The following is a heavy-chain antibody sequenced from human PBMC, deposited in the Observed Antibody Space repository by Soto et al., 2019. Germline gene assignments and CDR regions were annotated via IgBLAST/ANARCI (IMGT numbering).Heavy chain of an antibody. D-gene: IGHD3-10*01. Sequence: QVQLQESGPGLVKPSQTLSLTCTVSGGSISSGDYYWSWIRQPPGKGLEWIGYIYYSGSTYYNPSLKGRVTISVDTSKNQFSLKLSSVTAADTAVYYCARTPLTMVRGVNGWFDPWGQGTLVTVSS. J-gene: IGHJ5*02. V-gene: IGHV4-30-4*01. CDR3: ARTPLTMVRGVNGWFDP. CDR1: GGSISSGDYY. CDR2: IYYSGST.